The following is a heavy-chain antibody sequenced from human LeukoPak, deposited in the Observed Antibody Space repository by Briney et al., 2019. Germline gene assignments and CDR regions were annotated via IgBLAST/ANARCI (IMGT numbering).Heavy chain of an antibody. Sequence: GGSVTLSCAASGFTFSDYYMSWIRHAPGGGREWVSYISSSGSTIYYADSVKGLFTISRDNAKNSLYLQMNSLRAEDTAVYYCARRIVSDTAMVLDYWGQGTLVTVSS. V-gene: IGHV3-11*04. J-gene: IGHJ4*02. CDR3: ARRIVSDTAMVLDY. D-gene: IGHD5-18*01. CDR2: ISSSGSTI. CDR1: GFTFSDYY.